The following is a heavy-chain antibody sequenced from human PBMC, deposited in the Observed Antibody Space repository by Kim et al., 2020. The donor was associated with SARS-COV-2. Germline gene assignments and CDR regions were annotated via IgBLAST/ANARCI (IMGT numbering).Heavy chain of an antibody. D-gene: IGHD3-10*01. V-gene: IGHV3-33*01. CDR2: IWHDGSHK. Sequence: GGSLRLSCAASGFTFSSYGIHLVRQAPGKGLEWVAVIWHDGSHKYYADSVKGRFTISRDNSKNTLFLQMDSLRAEDTAVYYCARDSETGDLYFYYGMDVWGQGTTVIVSS. CDR3: ARDSETGDLYFYYGMDV. CDR1: GFTFSSYG. J-gene: IGHJ6*02.